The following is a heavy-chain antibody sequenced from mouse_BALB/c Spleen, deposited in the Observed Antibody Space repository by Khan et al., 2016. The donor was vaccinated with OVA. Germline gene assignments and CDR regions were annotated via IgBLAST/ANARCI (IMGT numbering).Heavy chain of an antibody. Sequence: VKLLESGAELAKPGASVKMSCKASGYTFTSYWMHWVKQRPGQGLEWIGYINPSTDYTEYNQKFKDKATLTADKSSSTAYMQLTSLTSEDSAVYYGTTHGSSSAWFTYWGQGTMVTVSA. CDR3: TTHGSSSAWFTY. CDR2: INPSTDYT. V-gene: IGHV1-7*01. D-gene: IGHD1-1*01. J-gene: IGHJ3*01. CDR1: GYTFTSYW.